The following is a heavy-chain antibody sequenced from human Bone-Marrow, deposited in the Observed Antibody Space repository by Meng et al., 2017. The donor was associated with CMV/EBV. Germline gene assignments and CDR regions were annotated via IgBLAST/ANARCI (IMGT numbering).Heavy chain of an antibody. V-gene: IGHV1-2*02. Sequence: SVKVSCKASGYTFTDYYIHWVRQAPGQGLEWMGWINPNGGATNYAQKFQGRVTMTRDTSIDTAYMELSRLRSDDTAVYYCARAHGHSGSYYVYNWFDSWGQGTLVTVSS. J-gene: IGHJ5*01. D-gene: IGHD1-26*01. CDR2: INPNGGAT. CDR1: GYTFTDYY. CDR3: ARAHGHSGSYYVYNWFDS.